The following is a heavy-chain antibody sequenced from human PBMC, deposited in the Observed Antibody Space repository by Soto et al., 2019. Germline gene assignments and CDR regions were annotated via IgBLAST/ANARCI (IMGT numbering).Heavy chain of an antibody. CDR3: ARGGGRDGYNYDY. D-gene: IGHD5-12*01. Sequence: QLQLQESGSGLVKPSQTLSLTCAVSGGSISSGGYSWSWIRQPPGKGLEWIGYIYHSGSTYYNPSLKNRVTLSVDRSKTQFSLKLSSVTAADTAVYYCARGGGRDGYNYDYWGQGTLVTVSS. V-gene: IGHV4-30-2*01. CDR2: IYHSGST. J-gene: IGHJ4*02. CDR1: GGSISSGGYS.